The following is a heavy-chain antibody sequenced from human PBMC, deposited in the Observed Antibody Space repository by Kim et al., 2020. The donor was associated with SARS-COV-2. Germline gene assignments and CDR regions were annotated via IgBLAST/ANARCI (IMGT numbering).Heavy chain of an antibody. D-gene: IGHD2-15*01. V-gene: IGHV4-59*01. J-gene: IGHJ4*02. Sequence: SETLSLTCTVSGGSIKTFYWNWIRQSPGKGLEWIGYIYYSGTTRYNPSLDGRVRMSMDTSNNRFSLRLRSVTAADTAVYFCARLPAEALWYGQVPPLFDDWGQGLVVAVSS. CDR1: GGSIKTFY. CDR3: ARLPAEALWYGQVPPLFDD. CDR2: IYYSGTT.